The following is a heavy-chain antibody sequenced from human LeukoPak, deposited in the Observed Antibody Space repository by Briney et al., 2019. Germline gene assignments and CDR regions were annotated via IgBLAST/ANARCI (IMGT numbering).Heavy chain of an antibody. CDR3: AKEVYSSGWYGLDY. Sequence: GGSLRLSCAASGFTFSSYAMSWVRPAPGKGLEWVSAISGSGGSTYYADSVKGRFTISRDNSKNTLYLQMNSLRAEDTAVYYCAKEVYSSGWYGLDYWGQGTLVTVSS. D-gene: IGHD6-19*01. J-gene: IGHJ4*02. CDR1: GFTFSSYA. CDR2: ISGSGGST. V-gene: IGHV3-23*01.